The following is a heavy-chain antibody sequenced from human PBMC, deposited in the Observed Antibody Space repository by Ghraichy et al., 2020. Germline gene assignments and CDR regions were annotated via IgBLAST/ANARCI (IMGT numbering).Heavy chain of an antibody. CDR3: ARDAYDFWSGYYLDY. D-gene: IGHD3-3*01. J-gene: IGHJ4*02. CDR1: GFTFSSYW. CDR2: IKQDGSEK. Sequence: GGSLRLSCAASGFTFSSYWMSWVRQAPGKGLEWVANIKQDGSEKYYVDSVKGRFTISRDNAKNSLYLQMNSLRAEDTAVYYCARDAYDFWSGYYLDYWGQGTLVTVSS. V-gene: IGHV3-7*01.